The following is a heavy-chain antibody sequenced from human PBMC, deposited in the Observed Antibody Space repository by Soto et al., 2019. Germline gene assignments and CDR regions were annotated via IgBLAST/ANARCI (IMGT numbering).Heavy chain of an antibody. V-gene: IGHV3-48*01. D-gene: IGHD2-2*02. CDR2: ISSSSSTI. Sequence: HPGGSLRLSCAASGFTFSSYSMNWVRQAPGKGLEWVSYISSSSSTIYYADSVKGRFTISRDNAKNSLYLQMNSLRAEDTAVYYCARDDGYCSSTSCHIDYWGQGTLVTVSS. CDR1: GFTFSSYS. J-gene: IGHJ4*02. CDR3: ARDDGYCSSTSCHIDY.